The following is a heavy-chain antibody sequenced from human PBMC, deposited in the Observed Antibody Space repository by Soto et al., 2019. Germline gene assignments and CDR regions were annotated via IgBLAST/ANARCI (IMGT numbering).Heavy chain of an antibody. CDR2: ISGRGGST. CDR1: GFTFSSYA. J-gene: IGHJ4*02. CDR3: AEGRVLRWLGGGL. D-gene: IGHD3-10*01. V-gene: IGHV3-23*01. Sequence: EVQLLESGGGLVQPGGSLRLSCADSGFTFSSYAMSWVRQAPGKGLEWVSAISGRGGSTYYADTVKGRFTISRDNSKNTMYLQMNSLRAEDTAVYYCAEGRVLRWLGGGLGGRGTLVTVYS.